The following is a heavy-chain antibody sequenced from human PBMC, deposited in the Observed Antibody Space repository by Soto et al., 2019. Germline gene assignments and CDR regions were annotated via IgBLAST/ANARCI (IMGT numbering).Heavy chain of an antibody. D-gene: IGHD3-3*01. CDR2: IYWDDDK. CDR1: GFSLTTSGVG. CDR3: AHRVLRTVFGVVTTTAIYFDF. J-gene: IGHJ4*02. Sequence: QITLNESGPTQVKPRQTLTLTCTFSGFSLTTSGVGVGWIRQSPGKAPEWLALIYWDDDKRYSPSLKSRLTITKDTSKNQVGLTMADLDPADTATYYCAHRVLRTVFGVVTTTAIYFDFWGQGTPVAVSS. V-gene: IGHV2-5*02.